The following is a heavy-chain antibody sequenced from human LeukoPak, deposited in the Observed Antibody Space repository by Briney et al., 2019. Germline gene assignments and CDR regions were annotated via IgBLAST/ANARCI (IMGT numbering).Heavy chain of an antibody. CDR3: ARYIAAAGFFDY. J-gene: IGHJ4*02. V-gene: IGHV4-31*03. Sequence: SETLSLTCTVSGGSISSGGYYWSWIRQHPGKGLEWIGYIYYSGSTYYNPSLKSRVTISVDTSKNQFSLKLSSVTAADTAVYYCARYIAAAGFFDYWGQGTLVTVSS. CDR1: GGSISSGGYY. CDR2: IYYSGST. D-gene: IGHD6-13*01.